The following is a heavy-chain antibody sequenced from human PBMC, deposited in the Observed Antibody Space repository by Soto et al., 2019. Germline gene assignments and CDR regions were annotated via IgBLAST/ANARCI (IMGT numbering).Heavy chain of an antibody. CDR1: GFTFSSYG. Sequence: GGSLRLSCAASGFTFSSYGMHWVRQAPGKGLEWVAVIWYDGSNKYYADSVKGRFTISRDNSKNTLYLQMNSLRAEDTAVYYCAKGRGSYYFPYFDYWGQGALVTVSS. V-gene: IGHV3-33*06. D-gene: IGHD1-26*01. J-gene: IGHJ4*02. CDR3: AKGRGSYYFPYFDY. CDR2: IWYDGSNK.